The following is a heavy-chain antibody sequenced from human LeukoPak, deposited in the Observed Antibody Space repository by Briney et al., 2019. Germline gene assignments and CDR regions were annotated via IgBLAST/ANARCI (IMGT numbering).Heavy chain of an antibody. CDR1: GYTFTSYG. CDR3: ARVFLITFGGVIVAHDAFDX. Sequence: ASVKVSCKASGYTFTSYGISWVRQAPGQGLEWMGWISAYNGNTNYAQKLQGRVTMTTDTSTSTAYMELRSLRSDDTAVYYCARVFLITFGGVIVAHDAFDXWXXGTMVTVSS. V-gene: IGHV1-18*01. CDR2: ISAYNGNT. D-gene: IGHD3-16*02. J-gene: IGHJ3*01.